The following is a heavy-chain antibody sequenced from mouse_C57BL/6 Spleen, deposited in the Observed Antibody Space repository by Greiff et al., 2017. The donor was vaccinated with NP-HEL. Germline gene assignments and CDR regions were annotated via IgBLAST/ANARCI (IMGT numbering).Heavy chain of an antibody. J-gene: IGHJ1*03. CDR1: GYSITSGYY. CDR2: ISYDGSN. CDR3: ARGGYFDV. Sequence: VQLKESGPGLVKPSQSLSLTCSVTGYSITSGYYWNWIRQFPGNKLEWMGYISYDGSNNYNPSLKNRISITRDTSKNQFFLKLNSVTTEDTATYDCARGGYFDVWGTGTTVTVSS. V-gene: IGHV3-6*01.